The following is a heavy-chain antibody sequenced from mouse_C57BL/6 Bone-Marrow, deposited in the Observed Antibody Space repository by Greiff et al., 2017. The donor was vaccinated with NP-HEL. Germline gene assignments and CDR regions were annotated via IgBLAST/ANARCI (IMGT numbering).Heavy chain of an antibody. Sequence: DVHLVESGGGLVKPGGSLKLSCAASGFTFSSYAMSWVRQTPEKRLEWVATISDGGSYTYYPDNVKGRFTISRDNAKNNLYLQMSHLKSEDTAMYYCARDPAGPFDYWGQGTTLTVSS. V-gene: IGHV5-4*01. J-gene: IGHJ2*01. CDR1: GFTFSSYA. CDR3: ARDPAGPFDY. CDR2: ISDGGSYT.